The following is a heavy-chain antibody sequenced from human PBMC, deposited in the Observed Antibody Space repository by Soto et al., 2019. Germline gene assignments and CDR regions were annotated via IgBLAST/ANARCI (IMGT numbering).Heavy chain of an antibody. D-gene: IGHD2-2*01. J-gene: IGHJ6*02. CDR2: IGAARDP. CDR1: GFSYSNHD. CDR3: AKAYTAQLPRHADYYYALDV. Sequence: GGSLRLSCAASGFSYSNHDMHWVRQVSGKAMEWVSAIGAARDPYYLGSVKGRFTVSRDNAQKSLYLQMNNPRAEDTTVYYCAKAYTAQLPRHADYYYALDVWGRGTPVTVSS. V-gene: IGHV3-13*05.